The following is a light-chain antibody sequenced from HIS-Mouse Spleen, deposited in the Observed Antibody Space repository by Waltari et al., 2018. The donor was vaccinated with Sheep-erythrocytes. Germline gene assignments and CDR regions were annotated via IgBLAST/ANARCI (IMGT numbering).Light chain of an antibody. V-gene: IGLV2-23*01. CDR1: SSDVGSYNL. CDR2: EGS. Sequence: QSALTQPASVSGSPGQSITISCTGTSSDVGSYNLVSWYQQHPGKAHKLMIYEGSKRPSGVSTRFSGSKSGNTASLTISGLQAEDEADYYCCSYAGSSTPWVFGGGTKLTVL. CDR3: CSYAGSSTPWV. J-gene: IGLJ3*02.